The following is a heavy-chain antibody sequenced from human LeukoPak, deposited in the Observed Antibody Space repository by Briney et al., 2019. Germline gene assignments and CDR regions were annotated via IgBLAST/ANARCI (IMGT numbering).Heavy chain of an antibody. CDR2: ISSSSSYI. Sequence: ARSLRLSCAASGFNFNTHMHWVRQAPGKGLEWVSSISSSSSYIYYADSVKGRFTISRDNAKNSLYLQMNSLRAEDTAVYYCARGWARYSCDVWGQGTTVTVSS. D-gene: IGHD3-9*01. CDR1: GFNFNTH. J-gene: IGHJ6*02. V-gene: IGHV3-21*01. CDR3: ARGWARYSCDV.